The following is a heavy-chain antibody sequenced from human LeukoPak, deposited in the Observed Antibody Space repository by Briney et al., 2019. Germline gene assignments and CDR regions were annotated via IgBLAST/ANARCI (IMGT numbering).Heavy chain of an antibody. J-gene: IGHJ4*02. CDR1: GYSFTGYY. D-gene: IGHD3-10*01. V-gene: IGHV1-2*04. CDR2: INPDIGVT. Sequence: ASVKVSCKTSGYSFTGYYIHWVRQAPGQGLEWVGWINPDIGVTKYAQKFQGWVTMTRDTSISTAYMELSRLTSHDTAVYYCAVAYYHGSGSFDYWGQGTLVTVSS. CDR3: AVAYYHGSGSFDY.